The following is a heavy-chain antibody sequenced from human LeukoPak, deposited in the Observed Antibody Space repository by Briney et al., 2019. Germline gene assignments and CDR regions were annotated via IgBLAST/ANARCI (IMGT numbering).Heavy chain of an antibody. CDR1: GFTVSSNY. CDR3: ARAPRYYYDSSGYDY. Sequence: PGGSLRLSCAASGFTVSSNYMSWVRQAPGKGLEWVSVIYSGGSTYYADSVKGRFTISRDNSKNTLYLQMNSLRAEDTAVYYCARAPRYYYDSSGYDYWGQGPRVTVSS. V-gene: IGHV3-53*01. D-gene: IGHD3-22*01. CDR2: IYSGGST. J-gene: IGHJ4*02.